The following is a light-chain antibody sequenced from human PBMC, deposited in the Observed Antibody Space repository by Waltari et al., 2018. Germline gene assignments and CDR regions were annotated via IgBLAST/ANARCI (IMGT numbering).Light chain of an antibody. CDR1: SSNTESNP. CDR3: ASWDYSLNGVV. CDR2: SNS. V-gene: IGLV1-44*01. Sequence: QPVVTQPPSASGTPGQRVTISCSGSSSNTESNPVNCYQQLPGRAPRLLIYSNSHRPSGVPDRFSASTSGKSASLAISGLQSDDEGNYYCASWDYSLNGVVYGGGTKLTVL. J-gene: IGLJ2*01.